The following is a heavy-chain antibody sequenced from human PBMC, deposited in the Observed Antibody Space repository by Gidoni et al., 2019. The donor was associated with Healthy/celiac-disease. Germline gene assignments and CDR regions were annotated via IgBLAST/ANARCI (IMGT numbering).Heavy chain of an antibody. CDR3: AREEWTQLATNWFDP. CDR1: GFTFSSYS. V-gene: IGHV3-21*01. J-gene: IGHJ5*02. Sequence: EVQLVESGGGLVKPGGSLRLSCAASGFTFSSYSMNWGRQAPGKGLEWVSSISSSSSYIYYADSVKGRFTISRDNAKNSLYLQMNSLRAEDTAVYYCAREEWTQLATNWFDPWGQGTLVTVSS. D-gene: IGHD5-18*01. CDR2: ISSSSSYI.